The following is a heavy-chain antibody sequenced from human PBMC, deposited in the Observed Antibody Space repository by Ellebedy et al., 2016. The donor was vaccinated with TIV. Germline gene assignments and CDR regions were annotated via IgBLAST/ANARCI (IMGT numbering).Heavy chain of an antibody. V-gene: IGHV3-11*01. CDR3: ARGPVRSDYDY. CDR2: ISSSGSAK. Sequence: GGSLRLSXAASGFTFSDYYMSWIRQAPGKGLGWLSYISSSGSAKYYGDSVKGRFTISRDNAKNSLYLQMNSLRAEDTAVYYCARGPVRSDYDYWGQGTLVTVSS. J-gene: IGHJ4*02. D-gene: IGHD6-6*01. CDR1: GFTFSDYY.